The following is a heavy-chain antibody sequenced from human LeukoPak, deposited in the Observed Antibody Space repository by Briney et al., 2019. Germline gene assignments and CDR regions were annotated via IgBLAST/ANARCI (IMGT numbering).Heavy chain of an antibody. Sequence: VRQAPGKGLEWVANIKQDGSKKSYVDSVKGRFTISRDNAKNSLYLQMNSLRAEDTAIYYCTRVGYIDEGIDYWGQGTLVTVSS. CDR3: TRVGYIDEGIDY. CDR2: IKQDGSKK. D-gene: IGHD5-24*01. V-gene: IGHV3-7*04. J-gene: IGHJ4*02.